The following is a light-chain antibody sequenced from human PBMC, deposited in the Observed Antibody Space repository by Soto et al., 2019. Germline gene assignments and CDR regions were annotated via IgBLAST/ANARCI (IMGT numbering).Light chain of an antibody. CDR3: QQYETSSWT. J-gene: IGKJ1*01. Sequence: EIVLTQSPGTLSLSPGERATLSCRASQSVSSSHLGWYQQKPGQAPRLLIYDTSSRATGIPERFSDSGSGTDFTLTISRLEPEDFAVYYCQQYETSSWTFGQGSKVEMK. CDR1: QSVSSSH. CDR2: DTS. V-gene: IGKV3-20*01.